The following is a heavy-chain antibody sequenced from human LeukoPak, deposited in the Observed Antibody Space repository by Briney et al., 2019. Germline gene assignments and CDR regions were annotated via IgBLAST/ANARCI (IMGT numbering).Heavy chain of an antibody. CDR2: ISGSGGST. J-gene: IGHJ4*02. D-gene: IGHD3-10*01. V-gene: IGHV3-23*01. CDR1: GFTFSSYA. CDR3: ASYYYGSETSFGY. Sequence: GGSLRLSCAASGFTFSSYAMSWVRQAPGKGLEWVSAISGSGGSTYYADSVKGRFTISRDNSKNTLYLQMNSLRVEDTAVYYCASYYYGSETSFGYWGQGTLVTVSS.